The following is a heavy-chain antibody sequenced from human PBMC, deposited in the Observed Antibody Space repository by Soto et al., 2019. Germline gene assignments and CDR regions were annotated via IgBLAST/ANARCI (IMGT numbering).Heavy chain of an antibody. V-gene: IGHV4-34*01. CDR3: ARFYYYGSGSYGMDV. J-gene: IGHJ6*02. CDR1: GGSFSGYY. CDR2: INHSGST. Sequence: ETLSLTCAVYGGSFSGYYCSWIRQPPGKGLEWIGEINHSGSTNYNPSLKSRVTISVDTSKNQFSLKLSSVTAADTAVYYCARFYYYGSGSYGMDVWGQGTTVTVSS. D-gene: IGHD3-10*01.